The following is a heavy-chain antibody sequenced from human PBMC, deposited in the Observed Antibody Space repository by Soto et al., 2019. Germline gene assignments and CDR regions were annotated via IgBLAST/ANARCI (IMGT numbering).Heavy chain of an antibody. CDR3: AKGSKYGILTAYHAFDS. Sequence: EVQLLESGGGLVQPGGSLRLSCSVSGFPFSNYAMSWVRQAPGKGLEWVSSTSGGGGGTHYADSMKGRFTISRANSKNTLPLEMSRLRAEDTDVYYCAKGSKYGILTAYHAFDSWGQGTLVTVSS. J-gene: IGHJ4*02. D-gene: IGHD3-9*01. V-gene: IGHV3-23*01. CDR2: TSGGGGGT. CDR1: GFPFSNYA.